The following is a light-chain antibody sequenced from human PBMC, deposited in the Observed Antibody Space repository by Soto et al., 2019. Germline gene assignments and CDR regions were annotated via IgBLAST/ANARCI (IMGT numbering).Light chain of an antibody. V-gene: IGKV1-5*01. Sequence: DLQMTQSPSTLSASVGDRVTITCRASQSISSWLAWYQQKPGKAPKILIYDASSLESGVPSRFSGSGYGTEFTLTISSLQPDDFATYYCQQYNSYPYTFGQGTKLEIK. J-gene: IGKJ2*01. CDR3: QQYNSYPYT. CDR1: QSISSW. CDR2: DAS.